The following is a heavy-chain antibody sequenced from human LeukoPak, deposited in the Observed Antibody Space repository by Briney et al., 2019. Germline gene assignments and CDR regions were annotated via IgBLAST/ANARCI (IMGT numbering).Heavy chain of an antibody. V-gene: IGHV1-18*01. J-gene: IGHJ4*02. D-gene: IGHD1-26*01. CDR1: GYTFTSYG. CDR3: ARDGSGSFDY. Sequence: ASVTVSCTASGYTFTSYGISWVRQAPGQGLEWMGWISDYNGNTDYAQNLQGRVTMTTDTSTSTAYLDLRSLRSDDTAVYYCARDGSGSFDYWGQGTLVTVSS. CDR2: ISDYNGNT.